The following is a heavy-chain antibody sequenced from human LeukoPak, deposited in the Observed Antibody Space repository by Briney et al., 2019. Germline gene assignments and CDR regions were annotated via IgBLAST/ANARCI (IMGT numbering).Heavy chain of an antibody. D-gene: IGHD1-26*01. CDR1: GYSINSFYY. Sequence: SGTLSLTCAVSGYSINSFYYWGWIRQPPGKGLEWIASISHRGSTYYNPSLKSRVTISVDTSKNQLSLKVNSVTAADTAVYYCARQLGGTYGEYFFDYWAREPWSPSPQ. V-gene: IGHV4-38-2*01. J-gene: IGHJ4*02. CDR3: ARQLGGTYGEYFFDY. CDR2: ISHRGST.